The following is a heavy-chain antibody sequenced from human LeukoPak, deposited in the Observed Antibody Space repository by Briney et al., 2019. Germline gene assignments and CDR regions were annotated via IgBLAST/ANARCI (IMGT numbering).Heavy chain of an antibody. D-gene: IGHD3/OR15-3a*01. Sequence: GGSLRLSCVASGFTSSSYWMTWVRQAPGKGLEWVADIKQDGSGKNYVDSVRGRFTISRDNGENSLYLQMDSLRVEDTAVYYCASRVQDSWHVSYYSYYMDVWGIGTTVTVS. V-gene: IGHV3-7*01. CDR1: GFTSSSYW. CDR3: ASRVQDSWHVSYYSYYMDV. CDR2: IKQDGSGK. J-gene: IGHJ6*03.